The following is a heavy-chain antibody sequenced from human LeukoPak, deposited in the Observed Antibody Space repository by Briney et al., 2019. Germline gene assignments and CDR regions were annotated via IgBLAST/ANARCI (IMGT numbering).Heavy chain of an antibody. J-gene: IGHJ3*02. Sequence: GGSLRLSCAASGFTFSSYEMNWVRQAPGKGLEWVSYISSSGSTIYYADSVKGRFTISRDNAKNSLDLQMNSLRAEDTAVYYCATISSSSVAFDIWGQGTMVIVSS. V-gene: IGHV3-48*03. CDR3: ATISSSSVAFDI. D-gene: IGHD6-6*01. CDR2: ISSSGSTI. CDR1: GFTFSSYE.